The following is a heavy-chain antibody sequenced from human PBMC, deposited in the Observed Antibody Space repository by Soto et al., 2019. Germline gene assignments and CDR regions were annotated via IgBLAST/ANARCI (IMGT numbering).Heavy chain of an antibody. CDR2: IRYGTNNI. Sequence: GGSLRLSCAASGFTFSSYGMHWVRQAPGKGLEWVASIRYGTNNIYYADSMKGRFTISRDNAKNSLYLEMNSLRAEDTAVYYCARESEDLTSNFDYWGQGTLVTVSS. V-gene: IGHV3-21*06. CDR1: GFTFSSYG. CDR3: ARESEDLTSNFDY. J-gene: IGHJ4*02.